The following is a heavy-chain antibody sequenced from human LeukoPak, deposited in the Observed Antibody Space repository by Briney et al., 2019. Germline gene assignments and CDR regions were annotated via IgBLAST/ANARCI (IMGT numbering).Heavy chain of an antibody. J-gene: IGHJ4*02. Sequence: GASVKVSCKTSGYIFTGYWIHWVRQAPGQGLEWMGFINPNSGNTNYAQKFQGRVTMTRDMSISTAYLELSSLTSDDTAVYYCAREMRPATTTLVAYWGQGTLVTVSS. CDR1: GYIFTGYW. V-gene: IGHV1-2*02. D-gene: IGHD1-1*01. CDR3: AREMRPATTTLVAY. CDR2: INPNSGNT.